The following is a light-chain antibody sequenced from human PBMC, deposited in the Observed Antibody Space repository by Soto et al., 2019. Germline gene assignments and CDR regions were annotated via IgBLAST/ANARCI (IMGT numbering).Light chain of an antibody. CDR2: GAS. CDR3: QQYGSSGWT. V-gene: IGKV3-20*01. Sequence: ELVLTQSPGTLSLSPGERATLSCRASQSVSSNYLVWYQQKPGQAPRLLIYGASSRATGIPDRFSGSTSGTDFTLTISRLEPEDFAVYYCQQYGSSGWTFGQGTKVEIK. J-gene: IGKJ1*01. CDR1: QSVSSNY.